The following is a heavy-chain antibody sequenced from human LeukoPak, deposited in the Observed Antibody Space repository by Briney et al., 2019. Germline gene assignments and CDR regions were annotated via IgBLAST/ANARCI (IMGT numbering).Heavy chain of an antibody. CDR3: ARNGGSYIVVVPAAISY. CDR2: ISGSGGST. D-gene: IGHD2-2*01. CDR1: GFTFSSYA. V-gene: IGHV3-23*01. J-gene: IGHJ4*02. Sequence: GGSLRLSCAASGFTFSSYAMSWVRQAPGKGLEWVSAISGSGGSTYYADSVKGRFTISRDNSKNTLYLQMNSLRAEDTAVYYCARNGGSYIVVVPAAISYWGQGTLVTVSS.